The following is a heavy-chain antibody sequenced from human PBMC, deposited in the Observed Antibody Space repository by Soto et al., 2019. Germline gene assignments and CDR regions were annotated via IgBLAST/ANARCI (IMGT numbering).Heavy chain of an antibody. D-gene: IGHD3-10*01. CDR2: ISSSGTYI. V-gene: IGHV3-21*01. Sequence: ESGGGLVKPGGSLRLSCAASGFSFNTYTMNWVRQAPGKGLEWVSSISSSGTYIYYTDAVKGRFTISRDNARNSLYLQMDGLRAEDTAVYYCASLSRFALDYWGQGTLVTVSS. CDR3: ASLSRFALDY. J-gene: IGHJ4*02. CDR1: GFSFNTYT.